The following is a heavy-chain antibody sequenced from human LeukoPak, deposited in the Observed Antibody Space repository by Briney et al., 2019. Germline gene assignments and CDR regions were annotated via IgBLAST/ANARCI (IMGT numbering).Heavy chain of an antibody. CDR2: IYSGGST. CDR1: GFTVSSNY. CDR3: AHGSGSYSPPSFDY. Sequence: GGSLRLSCAASGFTVSSNYMSWVRQAPGKGLEWVSVIYSGGSTYYADSVKGRFTISRDNSKNTLYLQMNSLRAEDTAVYYCAHGSGSYSPPSFDYWGQGTLVTVSS. V-gene: IGHV3-66*01. J-gene: IGHJ4*02. D-gene: IGHD3-10*01.